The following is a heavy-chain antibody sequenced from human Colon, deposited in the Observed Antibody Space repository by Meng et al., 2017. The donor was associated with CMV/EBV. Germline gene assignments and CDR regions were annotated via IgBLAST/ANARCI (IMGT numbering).Heavy chain of an antibody. J-gene: IGHJ5*02. D-gene: IGHD6-13*01. CDR2: IIPMFGSP. V-gene: IGHV1-69*12. CDR3: ARGKQAGFDL. CDR1: VGTFDTSS. Sequence: VPLVQSWAEVKKPGSSVKVSCKASVGTFDTSSFNWVRQAPGQGLEWMGGIIPMFGSPSYSQKFRGRVTITADELEVNSLRSEDTAVYYCARGKQAGFDLWGQGTLVTVSS.